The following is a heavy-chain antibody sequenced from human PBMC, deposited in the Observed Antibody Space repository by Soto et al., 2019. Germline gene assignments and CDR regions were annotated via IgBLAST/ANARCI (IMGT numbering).Heavy chain of an antibody. Sequence: QVQLVQSGAEVKKPGASVKVSCKASVYTFTDYFIHWVRQAPGQGFEWMGWINPKSRGTTYAQKFQGRVTMTRDTSNSTAYMELRGLISDDTAVYYCARVTLKAGNWFDPWGQGTLVTVSS. CDR2: INPKSRGT. CDR1: VYTFTDYF. CDR3: ARVTLKAGNWFDP. J-gene: IGHJ5*02. V-gene: IGHV1-2*02.